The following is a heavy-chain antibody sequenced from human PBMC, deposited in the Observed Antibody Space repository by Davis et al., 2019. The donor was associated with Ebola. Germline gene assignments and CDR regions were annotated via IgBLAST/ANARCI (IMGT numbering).Heavy chain of an antibody. J-gene: IGHJ6*02. D-gene: IGHD3-3*01. CDR3: ARYDFWSDYGMDV. CDR2: IYPGDSAT. V-gene: IGHV5-51*01. Sequence: KVSCKGSGYSFTSYWIGWVRQMPGKGLEWMGIIYPGDSATRYSPSFQGHVTISADKSISTAYLQWSSLKASDTAMYYCARYDFWSDYGMDVWGQGTTVTVSS. CDR1: GYSFTSYW.